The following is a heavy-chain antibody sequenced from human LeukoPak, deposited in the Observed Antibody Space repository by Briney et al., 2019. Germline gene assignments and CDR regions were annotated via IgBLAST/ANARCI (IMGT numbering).Heavy chain of an antibody. V-gene: IGHV3-7*05. CDR2: IKPDGSEK. J-gene: IGHJ4*02. CDR3: AKAWYSSSSLSEYYFDY. D-gene: IGHD6-6*01. Sequence: GGSLRLSCAASGFTFSTYWMTWVRQAPGKGLEWVANIKPDGSEKNYVDSVKGRFTSSRDNAKNSLYLQMNSLRAEDTAVYYCAKAWYSSSSLSEYYFDYWGQGTLVTVSS. CDR1: GFTFSTYW.